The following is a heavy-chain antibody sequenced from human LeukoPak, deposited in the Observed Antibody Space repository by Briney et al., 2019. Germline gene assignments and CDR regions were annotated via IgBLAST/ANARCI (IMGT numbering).Heavy chain of an antibody. J-gene: IGHJ3*01. CDR3: VREAATDYYDSSGYYRQTEVFDA. CDR1: GGSVRSDSYY. V-gene: IGHV4-61*01. CDR2: VYYSGST. D-gene: IGHD3-22*01. Sequence: SETLSLTCTVSGGSVRSDSYYWSWIRQPPGKGLEWIGYVYYSGSTNYNPSLKSRVTISVDTSKNQFSLKLRSVTAADTAVYYCVREAATDYYDSSGYYRQTEVFDAWGQGTMVTVSS.